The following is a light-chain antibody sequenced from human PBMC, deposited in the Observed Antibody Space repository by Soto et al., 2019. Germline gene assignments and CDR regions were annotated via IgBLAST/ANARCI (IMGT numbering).Light chain of an antibody. CDR1: RSGVGGYEY. J-gene: IGLJ1*01. CDR2: EVT. CDR3: SSYAGNKHV. Sequence: QSVLTQPPSASGSLGQSVTISCTGTRSGVGGYEYVSWYQQHPGKAPKLMIYEVTKRPSGVPDRFSGSKSGNTASLTVSGLQAEDEADYYCSSYAGNKHVFGTGTKVTVL. V-gene: IGLV2-8*01.